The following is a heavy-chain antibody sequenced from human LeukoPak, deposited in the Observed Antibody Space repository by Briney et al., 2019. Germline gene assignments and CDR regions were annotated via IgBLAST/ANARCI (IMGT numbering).Heavy chain of an antibody. Sequence: GGSLRLSCATSGFTFSRYAMNWIRQAPGKGLEWVSFISSDTPNKNYADSVKGRFTISRDNAMNSVYLQLNSLRAEDTAMYYCARDLGGPDYWGQGTLVTVSS. V-gene: IGHV3-21*01. CDR2: ISSDTPNK. CDR3: ARDLGGPDY. J-gene: IGHJ4*02. D-gene: IGHD3-16*01. CDR1: GFTFSRYA.